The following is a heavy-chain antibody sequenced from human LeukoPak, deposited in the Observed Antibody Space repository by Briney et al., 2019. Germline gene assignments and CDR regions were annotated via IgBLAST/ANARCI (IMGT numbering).Heavy chain of an antibody. CDR2: IYDSGSN. V-gene: IGHV4-31*03. D-gene: IGHD3-22*01. J-gene: IGHJ5*02. CDR3: ARTYYYDSSGPLLSATAWFDP. Sequence: SETLSLTCTVSGGSISSGGYYWSWIRQHPGMGLERIVYIYDSGSNYYNPSLKRRVTISVDTSKNQFSLKLSSVTTADTAVYYCARTYYYDSSGPLLSATAWFDPWGQGTLVTVSS. CDR1: GGSISSGGYY.